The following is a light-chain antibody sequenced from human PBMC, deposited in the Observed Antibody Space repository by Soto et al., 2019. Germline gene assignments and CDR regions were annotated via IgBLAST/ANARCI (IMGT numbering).Light chain of an antibody. V-gene: IGKV1-33*01. CDR1: QTISSY. CDR2: AAS. CDR3: QQYDNLPIT. Sequence: DIQMTQSPSSLSASVGDRVTITCRASQTISSYLNWYQQKPGKAPKLLIYAASSLQSGVPSRFSGSGSGTDFTFTISSLQPEDIATYYCQQYDNLPITFGGGTKLEIK. J-gene: IGKJ4*01.